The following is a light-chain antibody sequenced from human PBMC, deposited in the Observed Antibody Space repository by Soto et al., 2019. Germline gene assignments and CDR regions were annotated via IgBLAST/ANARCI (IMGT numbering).Light chain of an antibody. CDR1: QSISSW. J-gene: IGKJ1*01. V-gene: IGKV1-5*01. Sequence: DIQMTQSPYTLSASVGDRVTITCRASQSISSWLAWYQQKPGKAPKLLIYDASSLESGVPSRFSGGGSGTEFTLTISSLQPDDFATYYCQQYNSYPWTFGQGTKVDIK. CDR3: QQYNSYPWT. CDR2: DAS.